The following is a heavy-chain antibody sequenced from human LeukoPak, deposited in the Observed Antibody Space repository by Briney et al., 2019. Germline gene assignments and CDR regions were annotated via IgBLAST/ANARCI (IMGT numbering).Heavy chain of an antibody. CDR3: ARGRGYSGYDFFDY. V-gene: IGHV4-34*01. CDR2: INHSGST. J-gene: IGHJ4*02. CDR1: GGSFSGYY. D-gene: IGHD5-12*01. Sequence: SETLSLTCAVYGGSFSGYYWSWIRQPPGKGLEWIEEINHSGSTNYNPSLKSRVTISVDTSKNQFSLKLSSVTAADTAVYYCARGRGYSGYDFFDYWGQGTLVTVSS.